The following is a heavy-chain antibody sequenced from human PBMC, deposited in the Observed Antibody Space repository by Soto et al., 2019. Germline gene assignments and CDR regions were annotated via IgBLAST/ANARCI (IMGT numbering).Heavy chain of an antibody. J-gene: IGHJ6*02. D-gene: IGHD1-26*01. CDR2: IYHSGST. CDR3: ARVSGSYYYGMDV. CDR1: GGSISSSNW. Sequence: SETLSLTCAVSGGSISSSNWWSWVRQAPGKGLEWIGEIYHSGSTNYNPSLKRRVTISVDKSKNQFSLKLSSVTAADTAVYYCARVSGSYYYGMDVWGQGTTVTVSS. V-gene: IGHV4-4*02.